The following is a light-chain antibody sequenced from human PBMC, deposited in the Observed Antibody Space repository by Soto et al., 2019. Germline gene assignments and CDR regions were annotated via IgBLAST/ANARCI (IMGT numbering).Light chain of an antibody. CDR3: PQYGRSPRP. CDR1: QSVSSSY. V-gene: IGKV3-20*01. CDR2: GAS. J-gene: IGKJ1*01. Sequence: EIVLTQSPGTLSLSPGERATLSCRASQSVSSSYLAWYQQKPGQAPRLLIYGASSRATGIPDRFSGSGSGTDFTLTISRLEPEDFAVYYCPQYGRSPRPFGQGPKVEIK.